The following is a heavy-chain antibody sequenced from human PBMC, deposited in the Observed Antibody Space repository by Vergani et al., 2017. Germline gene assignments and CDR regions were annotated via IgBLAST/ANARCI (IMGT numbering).Heavy chain of an antibody. CDR2: ISSSSSYI. Sequence: EVQLVESGGGLVKPGGSLRLSCAASGFTFSSYSMNWVRQAPGKGLEWVSSISSSSSYIYYADSVKGRFTNSRDNAKNSLYLQMNSLRAEDTAVYYCARDGTASSTSFLTHWGQGTLVTVSS. V-gene: IGHV3-21*01. CDR1: GFTFSSYS. D-gene: IGHD2-2*01. CDR3: ARDGTASSTSFLTH. J-gene: IGHJ4*02.